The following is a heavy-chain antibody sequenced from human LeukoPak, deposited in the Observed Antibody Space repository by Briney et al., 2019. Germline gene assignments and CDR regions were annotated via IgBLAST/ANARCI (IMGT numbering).Heavy chain of an antibody. CDR2: ITGGGDNI. Sequence: GVSLRLSCAASGFTFSSFPMSRVRQAPGKGLEWVSAITGGGDNIYYADSVKGRFTISRDNSKNTLYLQMNTLRVEDRAVYYCAKENPVGGTNYFDYWGQGTLVTVAS. CDR3: AKENPVGGTNYFDY. J-gene: IGHJ4*02. V-gene: IGHV3-23*01. D-gene: IGHD1-26*01. CDR1: GFTFSSFP.